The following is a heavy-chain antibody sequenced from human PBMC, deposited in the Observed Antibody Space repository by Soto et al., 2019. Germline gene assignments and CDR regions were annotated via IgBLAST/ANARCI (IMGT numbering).Heavy chain of an antibody. CDR3: AKDGVGAYPHAFDI. Sequence: QVQLVESGGGVVQPGRSLRLSCAASGFTFSSYGMHWVRQAPGKGLEWVAVISYDGSNKYYADSVKGRFTISRDNSKNTLYLQMNSLRAEDTAVYYCAKDGVGAYPHAFDIWGQGTMVTVSS. V-gene: IGHV3-30*18. J-gene: IGHJ3*02. CDR1: GFTFSSYG. D-gene: IGHD1-26*01. CDR2: ISYDGSNK.